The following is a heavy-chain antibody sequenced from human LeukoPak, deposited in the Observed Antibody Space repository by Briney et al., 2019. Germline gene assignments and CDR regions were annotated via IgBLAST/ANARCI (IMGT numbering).Heavy chain of an antibody. J-gene: IGHJ4*02. CDR3: ADPGMGY. Sequence: PGGSLRLSCAASGFTFSSYGMHWVRQAPGKGLEWVANIKQNGSEETYIDSVKGRFIISRDNAKSSLSLQMNSLRAEDTAVYYCADPGMGYWGQGTLVTVSS. V-gene: IGHV3-7*01. D-gene: IGHD1-14*01. CDR1: GFTFSSYG. CDR2: IKQNGSEE.